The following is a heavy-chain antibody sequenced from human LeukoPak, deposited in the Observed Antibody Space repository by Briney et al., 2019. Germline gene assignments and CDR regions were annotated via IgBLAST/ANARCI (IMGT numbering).Heavy chain of an antibody. CDR2: ISYDGSNK. Sequence: GRSLRLSCAPSGFTFSSYGMHWVRQAPGKGLERVAVISYDGSNKYYADSVKGRFTISRDNSKNTLYLQMNSLRAEDTAGYYCAKGSEKDYYYYGMDVWGKGTTVTVSS. CDR3: AKGSEKDYYYYGMDV. J-gene: IGHJ6*04. CDR1: GFTFSSYG. V-gene: IGHV3-30*18.